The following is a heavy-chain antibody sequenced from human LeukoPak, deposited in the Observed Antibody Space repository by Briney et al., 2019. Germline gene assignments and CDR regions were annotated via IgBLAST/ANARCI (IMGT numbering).Heavy chain of an antibody. CDR3: ARVWSRVFAFDI. D-gene: IGHD1-1*01. J-gene: IGHJ3*02. V-gene: IGHV3-11*05. CDR2: IGSSSGYT. CDR1: GFTLSDYF. Sequence: GGSLRLSCAASGFTLSDYFMSWIRQAPGQGLEWVSYIGSSSGYTNYADSVRGRFTISRDNAKNSLYLQMNSLRAEDTAIYYCARVWSRVFAFDIWGQGTMVTVSS.